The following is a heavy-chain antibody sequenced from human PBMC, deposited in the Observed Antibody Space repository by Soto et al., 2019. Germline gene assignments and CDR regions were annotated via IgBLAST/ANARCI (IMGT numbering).Heavy chain of an antibody. J-gene: IGHJ4*02. Sequence: GGSLRLSCAASGFTFSSYAMHWVRQAPGKGLEWVAVISYDGSNKYYADSVKGRFAISRDNSKNTLYLQMNSLRAEDTAVYYCARETRYYYDSSGFDYWGQGTLVTVSS. CDR1: GFTFSSYA. D-gene: IGHD3-22*01. V-gene: IGHV3-30*09. CDR2: ISYDGSNK. CDR3: ARETRYYYDSSGFDY.